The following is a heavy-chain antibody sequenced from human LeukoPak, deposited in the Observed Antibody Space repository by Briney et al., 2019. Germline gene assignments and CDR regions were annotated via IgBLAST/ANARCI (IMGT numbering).Heavy chain of an antibody. J-gene: IGHJ4*02. CDR3: ARVGEFDY. Sequence: GGSLRLSCVASGFTFSSYSMNWVRQAPGKGLEWVSYISSSSSTIYYGDSVKGRFTISRDNAKNSLYLQMNSLGDEDTAVYYCARVGEFDYWGQGTQVTVSS. CDR1: GFTFSSYS. V-gene: IGHV3-48*02. CDR2: ISSSSSTI. D-gene: IGHD3-10*01.